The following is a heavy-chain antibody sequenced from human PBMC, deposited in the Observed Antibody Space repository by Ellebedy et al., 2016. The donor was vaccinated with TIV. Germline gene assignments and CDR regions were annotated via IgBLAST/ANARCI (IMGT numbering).Heavy chain of an antibody. CDR1: GFTFSNYN. CDR2: IRSTGSDK. V-gene: IGHV3-21*06. CDR3: ARGVGVHHSYYFDY. Sequence: PGGSLRLSCVASGFTFSNYNMNWVRQSPGKGLEWVSSIRSTGSDKYYAESVKGRFTISRDNAQDTLFLQMNSLRAEDTAVYYCARGVGVHHSYYFDYWGQGALVTVSS. J-gene: IGHJ4*02. D-gene: IGHD1-26*01.